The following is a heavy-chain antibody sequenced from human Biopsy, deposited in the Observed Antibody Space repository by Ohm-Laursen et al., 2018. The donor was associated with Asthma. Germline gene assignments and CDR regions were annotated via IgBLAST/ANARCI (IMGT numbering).Heavy chain of an antibody. Sequence: ASVKVSCKVSGYTFINYAIHWVRQAPGHSLEWMGWINAANGNTKYSQKFQGRLTISRDTSASTAYMDLSSLRSEDTAVYYCARTYFDFLTGQVHDAFAMWGQGTMATVSS. J-gene: IGHJ3*02. D-gene: IGHD3-9*01. V-gene: IGHV1-3*01. CDR2: INAANGNT. CDR1: GYTFINYA. CDR3: ARTYFDFLTGQVHDAFAM.